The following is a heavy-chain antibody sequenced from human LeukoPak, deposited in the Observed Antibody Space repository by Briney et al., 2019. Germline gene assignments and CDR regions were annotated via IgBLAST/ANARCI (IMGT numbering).Heavy chain of an antibody. CDR2: INHSGST. CDR1: GGSFSGYY. J-gene: IGHJ4*02. CDR3: AREKKYYDILTGFPHFDY. D-gene: IGHD3-9*01. Sequence: PSETLSLTCAVYGGSFSGYYWSWIRQPPGKGLEWIGEINHSGSTNYNPSLKSRVTISVDTSKNQFSLKLSSVTAADTAVYYCAREKKYYDILTGFPHFDYWGQGTLVTVSS. V-gene: IGHV4-34*01.